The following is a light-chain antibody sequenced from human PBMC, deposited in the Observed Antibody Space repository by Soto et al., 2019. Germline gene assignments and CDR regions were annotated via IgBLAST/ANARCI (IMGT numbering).Light chain of an antibody. Sequence: EIVLTQSPGTLSLSPGERATLSCRASQSVRSSYLAWYQQKPGQAPRLLIYGASDRATGIPDRFSGSGSGTDFTLTISRLEPEDFAVYYWQQRSNWPRFTFGPGTKVDIK. CDR1: QSVRSSY. CDR3: QQRSNWPRFT. J-gene: IGKJ3*01. V-gene: IGKV3D-20*02. CDR2: GAS.